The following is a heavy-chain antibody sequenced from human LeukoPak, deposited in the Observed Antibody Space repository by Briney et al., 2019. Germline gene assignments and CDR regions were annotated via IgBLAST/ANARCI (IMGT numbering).Heavy chain of an antibody. Sequence: GESLKISGKGSGYSFTSYWIGWVRQMPGKGLEWMGIIYPGDSDTRYSPSFQGQVTISADKSISTAYLQWSSLKASDTAMYYCARLDTYYYDSSGYPTSYYFDYWGQGTLVTVSS. D-gene: IGHD3-22*01. V-gene: IGHV5-51*01. CDR2: IYPGDSDT. J-gene: IGHJ4*02. CDR3: ARLDTYYYDSSGYPTSYYFDY. CDR1: GYSFTSYW.